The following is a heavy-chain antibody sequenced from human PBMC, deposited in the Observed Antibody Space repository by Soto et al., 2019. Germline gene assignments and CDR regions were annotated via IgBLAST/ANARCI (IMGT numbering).Heavy chain of an antibody. CDR2: MSAYNGNT. Sequence: VASVKVSCKTSGYTFISYGISWVRQAPGQGLEWMGWMSAYNGNTIYAQQLQGRVTMTRDTSTSTAYMELRSLGSDDTAAYYCTKGGEGGPSLYFQYGGRGPPATVSS. V-gene: IGHV1-18*01. CDR3: TKGGEGGPSLYFQY. CDR1: GYTFISYG. D-gene: IGHD3-16*01. J-gene: IGHJ1*01.